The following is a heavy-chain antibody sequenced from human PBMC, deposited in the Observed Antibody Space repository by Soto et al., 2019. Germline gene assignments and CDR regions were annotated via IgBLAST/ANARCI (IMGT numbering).Heavy chain of an antibody. CDR3: ARAKAPLYSSSWYWFDP. CDR1: GGSISSDDFY. Sequence: PSETLSLTCTVSGGSISSDDFYWSWIRQHPGKGLEWIGYIYYSGNTNYNPSLKSRVTISVDTSKNQFSLKLSSVTAADTAVYYCARAKAPLYSSSWYWFDPWGQGTLVTVSS. J-gene: IGHJ5*02. CDR2: IYYSGNT. V-gene: IGHV4-30-4*08. D-gene: IGHD6-13*01.